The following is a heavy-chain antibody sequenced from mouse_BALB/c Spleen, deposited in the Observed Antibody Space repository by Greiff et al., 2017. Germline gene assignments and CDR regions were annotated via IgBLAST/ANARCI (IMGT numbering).Heavy chain of an antibody. CDR2: ISCYNGAT. CDR3: ARGSYVYYAMDY. D-gene: IGHD1-1*01. Sequence: LVKTGASVKISCKASVYSFTGYYMHWVKQSHGKSLEWIGYISCYNGATSYNQKFKGKATFTVDTSSSTAYMQFNSLTSEDSAVYYCARGSYVYYAMDYWGQGTSVTVSS. CDR1: VYSFTGYY. J-gene: IGHJ4*01. V-gene: IGHV1S34*01.